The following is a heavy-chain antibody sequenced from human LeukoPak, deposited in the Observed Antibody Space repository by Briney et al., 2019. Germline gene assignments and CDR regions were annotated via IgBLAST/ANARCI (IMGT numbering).Heavy chain of an antibody. CDR1: GFTFSTYG. J-gene: IGHJ6*03. D-gene: IGHD3-3*01. Sequence: GGSLRHSCVASGFTFSTYGMHWVRQAPGKGLEWVAFIRYDGSNDYYADSVRGRFSISRDNSKNTLYLQMSSLTPEDTAVYYCAKDLFTEWLPMDVWGKGTTVTVSS. V-gene: IGHV3-30*02. CDR3: AKDLFTEWLPMDV. CDR2: IRYDGSND.